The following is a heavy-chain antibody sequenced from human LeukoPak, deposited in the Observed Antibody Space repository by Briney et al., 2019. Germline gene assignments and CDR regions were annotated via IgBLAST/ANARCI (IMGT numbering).Heavy chain of an antibody. J-gene: IGHJ3*01. CDR3: ARSSYSSSSSV. V-gene: IGHV3-7*03. CDR1: GFTFSDYY. Sequence: GGSLRLSCAASGFTFSDYYMTWVRQAPGKGLEWVASINSDGSEGYYADVVKGRFTISRDNAKNSLYLQINSLRAEDTAVYYCARSSYSSSSSVWGQGTMVTVSS. D-gene: IGHD6-6*01. CDR2: INSDGSEG.